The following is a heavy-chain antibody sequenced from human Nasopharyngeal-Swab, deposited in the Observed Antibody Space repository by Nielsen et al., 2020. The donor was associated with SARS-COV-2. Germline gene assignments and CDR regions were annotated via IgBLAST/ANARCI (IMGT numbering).Heavy chain of an antibody. J-gene: IGHJ6*02. V-gene: IGHV3-30*14. CDR1: GFTFSSYA. CDR2: ISYDGSNK. Sequence: GESLKISCAASGFTFSSYAMHWVRQAPGKGLEWVALISYDGSNKYYADSVKGRFTISRDNSKNTLYLQMNSLRAEDTAVYYCARDLGDYGMDVWGQGTTVTVSS. CDR3: ARDLGDYGMDV.